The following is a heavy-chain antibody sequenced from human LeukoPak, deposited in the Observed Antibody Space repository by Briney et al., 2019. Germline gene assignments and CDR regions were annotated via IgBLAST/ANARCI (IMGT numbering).Heavy chain of an antibody. CDR3: ARGYGDYGKYYFDS. CDR2: ISSGSGYI. CDR1: GFTFSTFP. Sequence: GGSLRLSCAASGFTFSTFPMNWVRQAPGKGLEWVSSISSGSGYIYYGDSVKGRFTISRANAKNSLYLQMNSLRAEDTAVYYCARGYGDYGKYYFDSWGQGTLVTVSS. V-gene: IGHV3-21*01. J-gene: IGHJ4*02. D-gene: IGHD4-17*01.